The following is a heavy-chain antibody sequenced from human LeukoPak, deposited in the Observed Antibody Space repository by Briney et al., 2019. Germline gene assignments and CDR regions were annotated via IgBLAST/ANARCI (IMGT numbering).Heavy chain of an antibody. J-gene: IGHJ6*02. D-gene: IGHD2-15*01. Sequence: SETLSLTCTVSGGSISSGGYYWSWIRQHPEKGLEWVGSVSYTGTTYYNPSLQSRLAISVDTSKNQFSLILSSVTAADTAVYYCAREPPLGYCGGGSCYPSGMDVWGQGTTVTVSS. CDR1: GGSISSGGYY. CDR3: AREPPLGYCGGGSCYPSGMDV. CDR2: VSYTGTT. V-gene: IGHV4-31*03.